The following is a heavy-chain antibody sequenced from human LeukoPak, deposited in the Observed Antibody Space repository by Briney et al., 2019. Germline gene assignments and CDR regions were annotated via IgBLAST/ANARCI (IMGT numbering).Heavy chain of an antibody. D-gene: IGHD2-2*01. Sequence: TTSETLSLTCTVSGGSISSGGYYWSWIRQHPGKGLEWIGYIYYSGSTYYNPSLKRRVTISVDTSKNQFSLKLSSVTAADTAVYYCARGRRYCSSTSCQNWFDPWGQGTLVTVSS. CDR1: GGSISSGGYY. J-gene: IGHJ5*02. V-gene: IGHV4-31*03. CDR2: IYYSGST. CDR3: ARGRRYCSSTSCQNWFDP.